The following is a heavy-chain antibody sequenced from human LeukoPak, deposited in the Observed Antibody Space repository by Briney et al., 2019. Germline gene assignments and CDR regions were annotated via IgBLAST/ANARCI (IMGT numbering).Heavy chain of an antibody. Sequence: PPETLYLTCNGSCGSISRDYWSWIRQPPGERLELIGNIYYTGITNYNPAPKSRVNISIDTSKNQFSLTLSSVTAADTAVYYCARQAYCSSTRCNPFDYWGQGTLVTVSS. CDR1: CGSISRDY. CDR2: IYYTGIT. D-gene: IGHD2-2*01. CDR3: ARQAYCSSTRCNPFDY. V-gene: IGHV4-59*01. J-gene: IGHJ4*02.